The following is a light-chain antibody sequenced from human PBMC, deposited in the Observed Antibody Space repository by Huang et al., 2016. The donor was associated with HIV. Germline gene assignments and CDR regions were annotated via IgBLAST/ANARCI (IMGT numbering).Light chain of an antibody. J-gene: IGKJ3*01. Sequence: DIVMTQSPLSLPVTPGEPASISCRSNQSLLNSYGQNSLDWYVQKPGQSPQLLMYFSSKRAYGVPDRFSGSGSGTDFTLKISRVEAEDVGVYYCMQSVQTPPSFGPGTKVDIK. CDR1: QSLLNSYGQNS. V-gene: IGKV2-28*01. CDR3: MQSVQTPPS. CDR2: FSS.